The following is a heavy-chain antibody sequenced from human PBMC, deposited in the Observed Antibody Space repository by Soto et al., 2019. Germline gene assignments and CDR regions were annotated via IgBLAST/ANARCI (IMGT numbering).Heavy chain of an antibody. Sequence: SETLSLTCTVSGGSISRYYWSWIRQPLGKGLEWIGYMYNTGSTVYNPSFKSRVTISVDTSKNQFSLKLNSVTAADTAVYYCARDLWGYCGTDCYPLDVWGQGTTVTVSS. J-gene: IGHJ6*02. CDR3: ARDLWGYCGTDCYPLDV. CDR2: MYNTGST. D-gene: IGHD2-21*02. CDR1: GGSISRYY. V-gene: IGHV4-59*01.